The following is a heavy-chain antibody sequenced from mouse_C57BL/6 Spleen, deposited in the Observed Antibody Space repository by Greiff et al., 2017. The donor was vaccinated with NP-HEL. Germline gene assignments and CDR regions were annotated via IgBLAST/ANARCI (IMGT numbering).Heavy chain of an antibody. CDR2: ISYDGSN. CDR1: GYSITSGYY. CDR3: ARRWLLRKAMDY. D-gene: IGHD2-3*01. J-gene: IGHJ4*01. V-gene: IGHV3-6*01. Sequence: EVKLQESGPGLVKPSQSLSLTCSVTGYSITSGYYWNWIRQFPGNKLEWMGYISYDGSNNYNPSLKNRISITRDTSKNQFFLKLNSVTTEDTATYYCARRWLLRKAMDYWGQGTSVTVSS.